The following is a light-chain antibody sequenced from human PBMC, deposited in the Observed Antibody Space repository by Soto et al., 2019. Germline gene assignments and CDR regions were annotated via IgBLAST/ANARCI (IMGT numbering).Light chain of an antibody. J-gene: IGKJ4*02. CDR1: QAISSS. CDR2: SAS. Sequence: EIVMTQSPATLSVSRGERATLSCRANQAISSSLAWYQQKPGQAPRLLIYSASTRATDIPDRFSGSGSGTDFTLTISSLQSEDFAVYYCQHYNNWIGTFGGGTKVEIK. V-gene: IGKV3-15*01. CDR3: QHYNNWIGT.